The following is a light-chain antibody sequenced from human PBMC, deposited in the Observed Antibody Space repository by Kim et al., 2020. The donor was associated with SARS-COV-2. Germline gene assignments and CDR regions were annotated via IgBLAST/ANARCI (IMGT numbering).Light chain of an antibody. J-gene: IGLJ2*01. V-gene: IGLV2-23*02. CDR1: SSDVGHYNL. CDR3: SSYAGRSTLV. Sequence: GQSITISFTGTSSDVGHYNLVSWFQQHPGKAPILMIYEVTKRPSGVSDRFSGSKSGNTASLTISGLQAEDEADYYCSSYAGRSTLVFGGGTQLPVL. CDR2: EVT.